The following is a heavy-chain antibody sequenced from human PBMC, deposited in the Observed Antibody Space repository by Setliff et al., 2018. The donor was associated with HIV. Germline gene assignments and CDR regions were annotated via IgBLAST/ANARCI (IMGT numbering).Heavy chain of an antibody. V-gene: IGHV1-2*02. CDR1: GYTFSGYY. CDR2: INPNSGAT. CDR3: ALASVVSTARWNH. Sequence: ASVKVSCKASGYTFSGYYLHWVRRAPGQGLEWMGWINPNSGATNYAQRFQGRVTMTRDTSIGTAYMDLSSLTSDDPAVYYCALASVVSTARWNHWGRGTLVTVSS. D-gene: IGHD2-15*01. J-gene: IGHJ5*02.